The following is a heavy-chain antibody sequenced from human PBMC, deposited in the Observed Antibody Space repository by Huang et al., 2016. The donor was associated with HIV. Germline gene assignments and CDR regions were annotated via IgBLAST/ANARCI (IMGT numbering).Heavy chain of an antibody. CDR3: ATKTAAMDI. V-gene: IGHV3-7*01. J-gene: IGHJ6*02. CDR1: TFRFGDYW. CDR2: IKQDESEK. D-gene: IGHD1-7*01. Sequence: VESGGRLVQPGGSIRLSCVGSTFRFGDYWMSWVGQAPGKGLDGVANIKQDESEKYYVDSVKGRFNISRDNAKKVLFLEMNNVRVEDTATYYCATKTAAMDIWGQGTTVTVS.